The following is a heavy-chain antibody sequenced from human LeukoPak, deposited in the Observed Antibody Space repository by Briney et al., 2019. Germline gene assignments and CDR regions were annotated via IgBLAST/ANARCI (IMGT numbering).Heavy chain of an antibody. CDR2: IIPIFGTA. V-gene: IGHV1-69*06. J-gene: IGHJ5*02. CDR3: ASRDILTGYLGT. D-gene: IGHD3-9*01. CDR1: GFTFSSYA. Sequence: SVKVSCKASGFTFSSYAISWVGQAPGQGREWMGGIIPIFGTANYVQKFQGRVTITADKSTSTAYMELSNLRSEDTAVYYCASRDILTGYLGTWGQGTLVTVSS.